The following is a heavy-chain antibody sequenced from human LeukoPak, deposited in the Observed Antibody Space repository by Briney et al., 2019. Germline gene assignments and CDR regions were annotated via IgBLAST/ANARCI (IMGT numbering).Heavy chain of an antibody. CDR2: IYYSGST. CDR3: ARDHYDTTVYYYYYGMDV. CDR1: GGSISSGDYY. V-gene: IGHV4-30-4*01. J-gene: IGHJ6*02. Sequence: SQTLSLTCTVSGGSISSGDYYWSWIRQPPGKGLEWIGYIYYSGSTYYNPSLKSRVTISVDTSKNQFSLKLSSVTAADTAVYYCARDHYDTTVYYYYYGMDVWGQGTTVTVSS. D-gene: IGHD3-9*01.